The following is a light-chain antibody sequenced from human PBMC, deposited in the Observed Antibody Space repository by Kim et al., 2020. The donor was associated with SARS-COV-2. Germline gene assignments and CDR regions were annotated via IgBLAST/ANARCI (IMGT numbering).Light chain of an antibody. V-gene: IGLV1-40*01. CDR2: GNN. J-gene: IGLJ3*02. CDR3: HSYDTSLSGLV. CDR1: GSSIGAGYY. Sequence: KATISCIGSGSSIGAGYYVHWYQQLPGTAPRLLIYGNNNRPSGVPDRFSGSKSGTSASLAITGLQAEDEADYYCHSYDTSLSGLVFGGGTKVTVL.